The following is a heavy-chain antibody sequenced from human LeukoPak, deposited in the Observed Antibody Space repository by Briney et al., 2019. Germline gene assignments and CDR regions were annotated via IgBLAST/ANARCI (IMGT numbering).Heavy chain of an antibody. J-gene: IGHJ4*02. CDR3: ARDLRVLYGSGSYADY. Sequence: SVKVSCKASGGTFSSYAISWVRQAPGQGLEWMGRIIPILGIANYAQKFQGRVTITADKSTSTAYMELSSLRSEDTAVYYCARDLRVLYGSGSYADYWGQGTLVTVSS. D-gene: IGHD3-10*01. V-gene: IGHV1-69*04. CDR2: IIPILGIA. CDR1: GGTFSSYA.